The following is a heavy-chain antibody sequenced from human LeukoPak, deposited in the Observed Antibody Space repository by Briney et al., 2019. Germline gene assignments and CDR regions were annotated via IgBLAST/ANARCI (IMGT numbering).Heavy chain of an antibody. D-gene: IGHD4-17*01. J-gene: IGHJ3*02. V-gene: IGHV3-74*01. CDR3: ARDTGRAFDI. CDR1: GFTFSGYW. CDR2: VKSGATST. Sequence: PGGSLRLSCAASGFTFSGYWMYWVRQAPGKGLVWVSGVKSGATSTYYADSVKGRFTISRDNAKNTLYLQMNSLRAEDTAVFYCARDTGRAFDIWGQGTMVTVSS.